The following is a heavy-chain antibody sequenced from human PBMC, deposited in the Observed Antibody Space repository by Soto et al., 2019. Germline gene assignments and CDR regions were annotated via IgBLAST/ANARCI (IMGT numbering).Heavy chain of an antibody. V-gene: IGHV1-18*01. J-gene: IGHJ5*02. D-gene: IGHD5-12*01. CDR1: GYTFFTYD. CDR3: ARHHGPTTSENWCDP. Sequence: QVHLVQSGVEVKTPGASVKVSCQASGYTFFTYDISWVRQAPGQGLEWMGWISTYSGDTKYAQKFQGRVTMTTDTATTAAYLELRSLRADGAAVYYCARHHGPTTSENWCDPWGQGTLVTVSS. CDR2: ISTYSGDT.